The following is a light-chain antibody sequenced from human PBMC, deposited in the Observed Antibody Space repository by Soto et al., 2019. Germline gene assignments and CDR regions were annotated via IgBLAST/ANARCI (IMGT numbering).Light chain of an antibody. V-gene: IGKV4-1*01. CDR2: GAS. Sequence: DIVMTQSPDSLAVSLGERATINCKSSQIVLYSSNNKNYLAWYQQKPGQPPRLLIYGASSRATGITDRFSGSGSGTDFTLTISRLEPEDFAVFYCQHYDSLPITVGPGTRLDIK. J-gene: IGKJ5*01. CDR3: QHYDSLPIT. CDR1: QIVLYSSNNKNY.